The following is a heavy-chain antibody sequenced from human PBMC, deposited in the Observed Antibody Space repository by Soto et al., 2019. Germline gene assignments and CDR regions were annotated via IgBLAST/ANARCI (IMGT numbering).Heavy chain of an antibody. CDR3: AKDRGYCISTSCYTNWNWFDP. CDR1: GFTFSSYA. V-gene: IGHV3-23*01. D-gene: IGHD2-2*02. Sequence: PGGSLRLSCAASGFTFSSYAMSWVRQAPGKGLEWVSAISGSGGSTYYADSVKGRFTISRDNSKNTLYLQMNSLRAEDTAVYYCAKDRGYCISTSCYTNWNWFDPWGQGTLVTVSS. J-gene: IGHJ5*02. CDR2: ISGSGGST.